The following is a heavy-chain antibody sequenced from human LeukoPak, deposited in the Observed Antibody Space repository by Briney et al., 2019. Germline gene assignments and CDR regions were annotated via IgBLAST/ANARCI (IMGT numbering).Heavy chain of an antibody. CDR2: IIPILGIA. CDR3: ATRYSSSSYYFDY. J-gene: IGHJ4*02. CDR1: GGTFSSYT. V-gene: IGHV1-69*02. Sequence: GASVKVSCKASGGTFSSYTISWVRQAPGQGLEWMGRIIPILGIANYAQKFQGRVTITADKSTSTAYMGLSSLRSEDTAVYYCATRYSSSSYYFDYWGQGTLVTVSS. D-gene: IGHD6-13*01.